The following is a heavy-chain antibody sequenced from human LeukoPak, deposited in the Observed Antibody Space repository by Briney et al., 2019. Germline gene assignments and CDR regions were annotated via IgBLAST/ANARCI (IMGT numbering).Heavy chain of an antibody. D-gene: IGHD3-22*01. Sequence: GGSLRLSCAASGFTFSSYGMHWVRQAPGKGLEWVAFIRYDGSNKYYADSVKGRFTISRDNSKNTLYLQMNSLRAEDTAVYYCAKDYYDSSGYYYNTEYFQHWGQGTLVTVSP. V-gene: IGHV3-30*02. J-gene: IGHJ1*01. CDR1: GFTFSSYG. CDR3: AKDYYDSSGYYYNTEYFQH. CDR2: IRYDGSNK.